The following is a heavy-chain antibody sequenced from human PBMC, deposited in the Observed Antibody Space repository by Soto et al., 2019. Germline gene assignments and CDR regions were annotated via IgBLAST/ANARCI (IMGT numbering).Heavy chain of an antibody. D-gene: IGHD3-3*01. CDR1: GYAFTSYG. V-gene: IGHV1-18*04. J-gene: IGHJ4*02. CDR2: ISAYNGNT. Sequence: ASVKVSCKASGYAFTSYGISWVRQAPGQGLEWMGWISAYNGNTNYAQKLQGRVTMTTDTSTITAYMELRSLRSDDTAVYYCARGKYYDFWSGPFGDYFDYWGQGTLVTVSS. CDR3: ARGKYYDFWSGPFGDYFDY.